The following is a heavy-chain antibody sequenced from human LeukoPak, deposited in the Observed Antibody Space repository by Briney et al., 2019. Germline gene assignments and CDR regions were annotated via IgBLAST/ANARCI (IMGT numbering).Heavy chain of an antibody. CDR2: ISGSGDRT. Sequence: GGSLRLSCAASGFTFSDYYMDWVRQAPGKGLEWVSAISGSGDRTYHADSVKGRFTISRDNSKNTLYLHMNSLRAEDTAVYYCAKGYYGSGSYGWFDPWGQGTLVTVSS. D-gene: IGHD3-10*01. CDR1: GFTFSDYY. J-gene: IGHJ5*02. CDR3: AKGYYGSGSYGWFDP. V-gene: IGHV3-23*01.